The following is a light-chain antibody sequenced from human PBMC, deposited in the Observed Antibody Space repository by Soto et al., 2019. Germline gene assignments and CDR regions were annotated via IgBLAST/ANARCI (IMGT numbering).Light chain of an antibody. J-gene: IGKJ4*01. V-gene: IGKV3-20*01. Sequence: IVLTQSPGTLSFSPGDSATLSCRASQSVSSSSLAWYQQKPGQAPRLLFFGVSNRAAGVPDRFGGSGSGTDFTLTISRLEPEDFAVYYCQQYGGSPLTFGGGTKVEIK. CDR3: QQYGGSPLT. CDR2: GVS. CDR1: QSVSSSS.